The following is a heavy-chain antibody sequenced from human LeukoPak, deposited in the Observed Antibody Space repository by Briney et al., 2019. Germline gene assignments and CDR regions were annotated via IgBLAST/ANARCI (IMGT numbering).Heavy chain of an antibody. J-gene: IGHJ6*04. CDR3: AELGITMIGGV. CDR2: IGSSSSLI. V-gene: IGHV3-11*04. D-gene: IGHD3-10*02. CDR1: GFPFSDYF. Sequence: GGSLRLSCAASGFPFSDYFMSWIRQAPGNGLEWIGHIGSSSSLIYYTDSVRGRFTISRDNAKNSVDLQMNSLRAEDTAVYYCAELGITMIGGVWGKGTTVTISS.